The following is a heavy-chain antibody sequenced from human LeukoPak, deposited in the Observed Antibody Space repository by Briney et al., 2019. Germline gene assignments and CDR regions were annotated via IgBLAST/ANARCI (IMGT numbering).Heavy chain of an antibody. Sequence: PGGSLRLSCAASGFTFSSFGMNWVRQAPGKGLEWVSYISSSSNTIYYADSVKGRFTISRDNAKNSLYLQMNSLRAEDTAVYYCARANGWYLRNYFDYWGQGILVTVSS. CDR3: ARANGWYLRNYFDY. CDR1: GFTFSSFG. D-gene: IGHD6-19*01. V-gene: IGHV3-48*01. CDR2: ISSSSNTI. J-gene: IGHJ4*02.